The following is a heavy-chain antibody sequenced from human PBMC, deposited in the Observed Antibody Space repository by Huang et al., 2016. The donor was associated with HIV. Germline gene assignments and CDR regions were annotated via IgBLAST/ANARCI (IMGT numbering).Heavy chain of an antibody. CDR3: ARESCSGGTCYLFDF. CDR2: VSGSSNSK. CDR1: GFTFGDFN. Sequence: EVQLVESGGGLVQPGPSLRLSCAARGFTFGDFNMNWVRHASVKGREGIAYVSGSSNSKLCADSVKGRFTISRDNARNSLYLQLKSLRVEDTAVYYCARESCSGGTCYLFDFWGQGVLVTVSS. V-gene: IGHV3-48*04. D-gene: IGHD2-15*01. J-gene: IGHJ4*02.